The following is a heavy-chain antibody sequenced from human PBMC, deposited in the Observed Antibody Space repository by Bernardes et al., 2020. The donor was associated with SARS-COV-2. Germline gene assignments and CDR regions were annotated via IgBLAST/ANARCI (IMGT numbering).Heavy chain of an antibody. Sequence: GSLRLSCAASGFTFSSYGMHWVRQAPGKGLEWVAVISYDGSNKYYADSVKGRFTISRDNSKNTLYLQMNSLRTEDTAVYYCAKSLTGYSIHDYWGQGTLVTVSS. CDR3: AKSLTGYSIHDY. J-gene: IGHJ4*02. D-gene: IGHD3-9*01. V-gene: IGHV3-30*18. CDR1: GFTFSSYG. CDR2: ISYDGSNK.